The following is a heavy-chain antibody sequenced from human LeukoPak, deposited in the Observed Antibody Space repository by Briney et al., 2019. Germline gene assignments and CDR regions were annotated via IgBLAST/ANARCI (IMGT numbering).Heavy chain of an antibody. CDR3: AKDLSRYYYDSSGYYLGHYFDY. D-gene: IGHD3-22*01. CDR2: ISGSGGST. CDR1: GFTFTKYA. J-gene: IGHJ4*02. V-gene: IGHV3-23*01. Sequence: PGGSLRLSCAASGFTFTKYAMHWVRQAPGKGLEWVSAISGSGGSTYYADSVKGRFTISRDNSKNTLYLQMNSLRAEDTAVYYCAKDLSRYYYDSSGYYLGHYFDYWGQGTLVTVSS.